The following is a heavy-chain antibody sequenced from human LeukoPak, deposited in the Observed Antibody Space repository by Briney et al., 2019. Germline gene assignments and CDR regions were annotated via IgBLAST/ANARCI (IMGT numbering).Heavy chain of an antibody. CDR3: AKEGYDFWSGYLLGLDY. Sequence: GRSLRLSCAASGFTFSSYGMHWVRQAPGKGLEWVAVISYDGSNKYYADSVKGRFTISGDNSKNTLYLQMNSLRAEDTAVYYCAKEGYDFWSGYLLGLDYWGQGTLVTVSS. D-gene: IGHD3-3*01. J-gene: IGHJ4*02. CDR2: ISYDGSNK. V-gene: IGHV3-30*18. CDR1: GFTFSSYG.